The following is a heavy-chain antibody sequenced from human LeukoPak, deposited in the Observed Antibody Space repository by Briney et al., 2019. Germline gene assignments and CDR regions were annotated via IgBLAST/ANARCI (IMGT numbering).Heavy chain of an antibody. V-gene: IGHV4-59*01. Sequence: SETLSLTCTVSGGSISSYYWSRIRQPPGKGLEWIGYIYYSGSTNYNPSLKSRVTISVDTSKNQFSLKLRSVTAADTAVYYCARVGGGSSGWYPWGQGTLVTVSS. CDR3: ARVGGGSSGWYP. CDR1: GGSISSYY. CDR2: IYYSGST. J-gene: IGHJ4*02. D-gene: IGHD6-19*01.